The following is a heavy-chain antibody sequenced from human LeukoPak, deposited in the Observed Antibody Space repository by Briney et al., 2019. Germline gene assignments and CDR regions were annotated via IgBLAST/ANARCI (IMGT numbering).Heavy chain of an antibody. CDR3: ARVSGPTIATAGILGSLDI. J-gene: IGHJ3*02. CDR2: ISSTSRYI. CDR1: GFSISSQS. V-gene: IGHV3-21*01. D-gene: IGHD6-13*01. Sequence: GGSLRLSCVASGFSISSQSLNWVRQAPGKGLEWVSSISSTSRYIFYRDSVKGRFTISRDNAKNSVYLQMNSLTSEDTAMYFFARVSGPTIATAGILGSLDIWGHGTLVSVSS.